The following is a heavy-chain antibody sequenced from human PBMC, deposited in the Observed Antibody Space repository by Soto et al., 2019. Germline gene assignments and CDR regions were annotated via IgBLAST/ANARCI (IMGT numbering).Heavy chain of an antibody. CDR3: AREVGRSYYGMDV. CDR1: GFTFNSYT. CDR2: ITSSRNYI. Sequence: EAQLVESGGGLVKPGGSLRLSCAASGFTFNSYTMNWVRQAPGKGLEWVESITSSRNYIYYADSVKGRFTISRDNAKNSLYLEMISLRAEDTAVYYCAREVGRSYYGMDVWGQGTTVTVSS. D-gene: IGHD1-26*01. V-gene: IGHV3-21*01. J-gene: IGHJ6*02.